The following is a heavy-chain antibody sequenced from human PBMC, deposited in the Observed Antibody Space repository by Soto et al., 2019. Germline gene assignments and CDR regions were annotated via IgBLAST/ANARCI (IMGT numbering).Heavy chain of an antibody. Sequence: ASVKVSCKASGYTFTAYYIHWLRQTPGQGLEWMGWINPNSGGTNYAQKFQGWVTMTRDTSISTAYMELSRLRSDDTAVYYCAREGIYGDHEPGVGYYYYYGMDVWGQGTTVTVSS. V-gene: IGHV1-2*04. CDR2: INPNSGGT. J-gene: IGHJ6*02. D-gene: IGHD4-17*01. CDR1: GYTFTAYY. CDR3: AREGIYGDHEPGVGYYYYYGMDV.